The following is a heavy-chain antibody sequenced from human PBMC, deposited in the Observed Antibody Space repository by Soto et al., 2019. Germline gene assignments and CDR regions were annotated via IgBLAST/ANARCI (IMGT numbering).Heavy chain of an antibody. J-gene: IGHJ6*02. CDR3: ANTNAGDCYSCYYYGMDV. CDR2: ISYDGSNK. V-gene: IGHV3-30*18. D-gene: IGHD2-21*02. Sequence: QVQLVESGGGVVQPGRSLRLSCAASGFTFSSYGMHWVRQAPGKGLEWVAVISYDGSNKYYADSVKGRFTISRDNSKNTLYLHMNSRRAEDTAVYYCANTNAGDCYSCYYYGMDVWGQGTTVTVSS. CDR1: GFTFSSYG.